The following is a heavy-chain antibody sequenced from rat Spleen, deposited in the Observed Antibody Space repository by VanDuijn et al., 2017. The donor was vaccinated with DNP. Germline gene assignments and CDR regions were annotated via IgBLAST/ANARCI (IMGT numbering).Heavy chain of an antibody. CDR3: ARLRLEWEVRAMDA. CDR1: GYSITSNY. CDR2: ISYDGST. Sequence: EVQLQESGPGLVKPSQSLSLTCSVTGYSITSNYWGWIRQFPGNKMEYIGHISYDGSTRYNPSLKSRISITRDTSKNQFFLQLNSLTTEDTATYYCARLRLEWEVRAMDAWGQGTSVTVSS. D-gene: IGHD1-1*01. J-gene: IGHJ4*01. V-gene: IGHV3-1*01.